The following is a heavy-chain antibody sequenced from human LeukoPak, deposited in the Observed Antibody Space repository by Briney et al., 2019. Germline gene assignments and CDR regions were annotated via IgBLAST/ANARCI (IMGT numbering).Heavy chain of an antibody. V-gene: IGHV3-23*01. Sequence: PGGSLRLSCAASGFTFSSYAMSWVRQAPGKGLEWVSAISGSGGSTYYADSVKGRFTISRDNSKNTLYLQMNSLRAEDTAVYDCAKTEAAVDSPYYDSSGYFLHWGQGTLVTVSS. J-gene: IGHJ4*02. CDR1: GFTFSSYA. CDR2: ISGSGGST. CDR3: AKTEAAVDSPYYDSSGYFLH. D-gene: IGHD3-22*01.